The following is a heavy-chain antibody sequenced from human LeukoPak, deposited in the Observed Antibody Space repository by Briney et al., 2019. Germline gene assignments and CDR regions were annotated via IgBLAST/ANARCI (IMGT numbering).Heavy chain of an antibody. CDR3: ASEGSSSSWPYFDY. Sequence: GGSLRLSCAASGFTFSSYAMYWVRQAPGKGLEWVAVISYDGSNKYYADSVKGRFTISRDNSKNTLYLQMNSLRAEDTAVYYCASEGSSSSWPYFDYWGQGTLVTVSS. V-gene: IGHV3-30*04. CDR1: GFTFSSYA. J-gene: IGHJ4*02. CDR2: ISYDGSNK. D-gene: IGHD6-13*01.